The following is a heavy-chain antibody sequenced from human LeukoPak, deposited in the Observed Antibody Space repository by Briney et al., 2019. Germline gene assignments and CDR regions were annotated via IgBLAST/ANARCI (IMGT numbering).Heavy chain of an antibody. D-gene: IGHD3-10*01. CDR1: GYTFTGYY. Sequence: ASVTVSCTASGYTFTGYYMHWGRHAPGQGLEWMGWINPNSGGTNYAKKFQGRVTMTRDTSIGTAYMELSRLRSDDTAVYYCASGSKPYYYYYMDVWGKGTTVTVSS. V-gene: IGHV1-2*02. CDR3: ASGSKPYYYYYMDV. J-gene: IGHJ6*03. CDR2: INPNSGGT.